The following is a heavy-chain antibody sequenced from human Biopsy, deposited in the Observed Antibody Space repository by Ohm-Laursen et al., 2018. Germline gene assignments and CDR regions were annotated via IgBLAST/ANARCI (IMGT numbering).Heavy chain of an antibody. V-gene: IGHV1-8*01. Sequence: SVKVSCKTSGYTFTSYEINWVRQATGQGLEWMGWMNPDSGNTGYAQNFQGRVTMTRNTSISTAYMELSSLRSEGTAVYFCARADPPLFYYGSGSSNWFDPWGQGTLVTVSS. CDR2: MNPDSGNT. D-gene: IGHD3-10*01. J-gene: IGHJ5*02. CDR1: GYTFTSYE. CDR3: ARADPPLFYYGSGSSNWFDP.